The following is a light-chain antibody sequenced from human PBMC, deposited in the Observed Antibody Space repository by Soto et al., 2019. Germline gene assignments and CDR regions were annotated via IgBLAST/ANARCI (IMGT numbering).Light chain of an antibody. CDR3: QQYNSYWT. CDR1: QSISSW. J-gene: IGKJ1*01. V-gene: IGKV1-5*01. CDR2: DAS. Sequence: IRMTRSPSTLAASVVDSVTITCRASQSISSWLAWYQQKPGKAPKLLIYDASSLESGVPSRFSGSGSGTEFTLTISSLQPDDFATYYCQQYNSYWTFGQGTKV.